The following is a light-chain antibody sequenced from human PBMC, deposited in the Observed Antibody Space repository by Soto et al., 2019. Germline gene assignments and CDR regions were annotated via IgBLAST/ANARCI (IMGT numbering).Light chain of an antibody. V-gene: IGKV1-39*01. J-gene: IGKJ5*01. CDR1: QSISSY. CDR3: QQTFNFPIT. Sequence: DLQMTQSPSSLSASVGDRVTITCRASQSISSYLNWYQQKPGKAPKLLIYAASSLQSGVPSRFSGSGSATDFALTISSLQPEDFATYYCQQTFNFPITFGQGTRLEIK. CDR2: AAS.